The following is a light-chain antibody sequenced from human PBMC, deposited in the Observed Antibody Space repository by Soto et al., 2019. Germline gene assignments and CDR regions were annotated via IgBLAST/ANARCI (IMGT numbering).Light chain of an antibody. Sequence: EIVLTQSPATLSLSPGARATLSCRASQSVSSYLAWYQQKPGQAPRLLIYEASSRATGIPARFSGSGSGTDFALTISRLVPEDFAVYYYQQRSSWPPLFTFGPGTKVDIK. J-gene: IGKJ3*01. CDR1: QSVSSY. CDR2: EAS. CDR3: QQRSSWPPLFT. V-gene: IGKV3-11*01.